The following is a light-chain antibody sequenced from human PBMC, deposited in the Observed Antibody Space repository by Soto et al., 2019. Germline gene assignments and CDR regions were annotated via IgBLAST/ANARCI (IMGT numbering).Light chain of an antibody. CDR2: DVN. CDR1: SSDVDGFQY. Sequence: QSVLTQPASVSGSPGQSITISCTATSSDVDGFQYVSWYQQHPGRAPKFIIYDVNNRPSGVSHRFSGSKSGNTASLTISGLQAEDEADYYCSSYPRNCIIFGGGTKLTVL. V-gene: IGLV2-14*01. J-gene: IGLJ2*01. CDR3: SSYPRNCII.